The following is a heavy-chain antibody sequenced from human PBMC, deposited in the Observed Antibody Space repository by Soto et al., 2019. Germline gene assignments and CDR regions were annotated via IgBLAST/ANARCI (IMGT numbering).Heavy chain of an antibody. CDR3: AKGPVSGYATSFYDY. D-gene: IGHD2-2*01. Sequence: PGGSLRLSCAASGFTFTSYAMGWVRQAPGKGLEWVSDITGSGGGTHYADSVEGRFTISRDNSKNTLYLQMNSLRAEDTALYYCAKGPVSGYATSFYDYWGQGTLVTVSS. CDR2: ITGSGGGT. J-gene: IGHJ4*02. CDR1: GFTFTSYA. V-gene: IGHV3-23*01.